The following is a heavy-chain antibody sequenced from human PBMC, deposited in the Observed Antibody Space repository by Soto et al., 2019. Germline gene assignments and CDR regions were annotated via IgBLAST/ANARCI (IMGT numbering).Heavy chain of an antibody. CDR2: VYYGGTT. V-gene: IGHV4-39*01. CDR1: GGSISGSSDY. CDR3: ARRNHYVSASPI. D-gene: IGHD3-16*01. J-gene: IGHJ3*02. Sequence: SETLSLTCTVSGGSISGSSDYWVWIRQPPGKGLEWIGSVYYGGTTYYNSSLKSRVTISADTSKNQFSLDLTSVTAADTAVYYCARRNHYVSASPIWGQGTMVTVSS.